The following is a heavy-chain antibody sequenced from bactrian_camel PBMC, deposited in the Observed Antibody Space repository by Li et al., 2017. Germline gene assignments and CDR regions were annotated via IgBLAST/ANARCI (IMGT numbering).Heavy chain of an antibody. Sequence: HVQLVESGGDLVQPGGSLRLSCAASGFTFSNYRMSWVRQAPGKGLEWVSVIKPSGDSTYYAHYVKDRFTISRDNAGNTLYLQMNSLTTEDTAMYFCAKGTRNWYFAPFDYWGRGTQVTVS. V-gene: IGHV3S1*01. D-gene: IGHD6*01. CDR1: GFTFSNYR. CDR2: IKPSGDST. J-gene: IGHJ4*01. CDR3: AKGTRNWYFAPFDY.